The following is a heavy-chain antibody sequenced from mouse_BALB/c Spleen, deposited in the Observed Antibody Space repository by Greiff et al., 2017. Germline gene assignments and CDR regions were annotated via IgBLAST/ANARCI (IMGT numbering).Heavy chain of an antibody. CDR1: GFTFSSYT. V-gene: IGHV5-6-4*01. Sequence: EVQVVESGGGLVKPGGSLKLSCAASGFTFSSYTMSWVRQTPEKRLEWVATISSGGSYTYYPDSVKGRFTISRDNAKNTLYLQMSSLKSEDTAMYYCTRDSMIYYAMDYWGQGTSVTVSS. J-gene: IGHJ4*01. CDR3: TRDSMIYYAMDY. D-gene: IGHD2-3*01. CDR2: ISSGGSYT.